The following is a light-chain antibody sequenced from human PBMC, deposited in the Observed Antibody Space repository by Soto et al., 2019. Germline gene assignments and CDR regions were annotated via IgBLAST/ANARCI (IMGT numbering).Light chain of an antibody. CDR3: EQYNNWFSIT. CDR2: DAS. Sequence: DIQMTQSPSSLSASVGDRVTITCQASQDIKNYLNWYQQKSGKAPKLLIYDASDLETGVPSRFSGSGSGTDFTFTINSLQPEDFAVYYCEQYNNWFSITFGQGTRLEIK. V-gene: IGKV1-33*01. CDR1: QDIKNY. J-gene: IGKJ5*01.